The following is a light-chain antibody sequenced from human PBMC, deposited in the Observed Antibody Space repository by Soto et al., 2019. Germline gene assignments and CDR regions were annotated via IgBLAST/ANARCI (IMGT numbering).Light chain of an antibody. Sequence: TQSPATLSVSPGERVTLSCRASQSISNYLAWYQQRPGQPSRLLIYRASTRATGTPARFTGSGSGTEFTLTITSLQSEDFALYYCQQYHNLWTFGQGTKVDIK. J-gene: IGKJ1*01. V-gene: IGKV3-15*01. CDR2: RAS. CDR1: QSISNY. CDR3: QQYHNLWT.